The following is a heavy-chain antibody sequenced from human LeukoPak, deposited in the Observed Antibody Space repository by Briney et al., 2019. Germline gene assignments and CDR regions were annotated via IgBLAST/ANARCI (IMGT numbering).Heavy chain of an antibody. CDR3: ARGGGYYDSSGYYGPDY. CDR2: IYYSGST. V-gene: IGHV4-59*01. Sequence: SETLSLTCTVSGGSISSYYWSWIRQPPGKGLEWIGYIYYSGSTNYNPSLKSRVTISVDTSKNQFPLKLSSVTAADTAVYYCARGGGYYDSSGYYGPDYWGQGTLVTVSS. D-gene: IGHD3-22*01. CDR1: GGSISSYY. J-gene: IGHJ4*02.